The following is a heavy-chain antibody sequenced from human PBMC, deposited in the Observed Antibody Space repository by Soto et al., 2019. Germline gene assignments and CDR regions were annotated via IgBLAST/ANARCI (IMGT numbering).Heavy chain of an antibody. Sequence: GGSLRLSCAASGFTFSSYAMHWVRQAPGKGLEWVAVISYDGSNKYYADSVKGRFTISRDNSKNTLYLQMNSLRAEDTAVYYCARALVLPLAGAYGMDVWGQGTTVTVSS. J-gene: IGHJ6*02. CDR1: GFTFSSYA. CDR3: ARALVLPLAGAYGMDV. D-gene: IGHD3-9*01. V-gene: IGHV3-30-3*01. CDR2: ISYDGSNK.